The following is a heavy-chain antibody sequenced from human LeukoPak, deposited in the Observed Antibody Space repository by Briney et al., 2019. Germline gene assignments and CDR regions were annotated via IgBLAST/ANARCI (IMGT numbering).Heavy chain of an antibody. D-gene: IGHD6-19*01. Sequence: GGSLRLSCAASGLTVSSYMSWVRQAPGKGLEWVSVIYSGGSIYYADSVKGRFTISRDKSKNTLYLQMNSLRAEDTAVYYCARDSSGRYDHWGQGTLVTVSS. J-gene: IGHJ5*02. CDR2: IYSGGSI. CDR1: GLTVSSY. V-gene: IGHV3-66*01. CDR3: ARDSSGRYDH.